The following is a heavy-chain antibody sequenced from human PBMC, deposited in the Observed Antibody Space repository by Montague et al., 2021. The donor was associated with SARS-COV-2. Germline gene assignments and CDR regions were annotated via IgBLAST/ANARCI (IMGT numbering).Heavy chain of an antibody. CDR2: IDSDGSST. J-gene: IGHJ4*02. Sequence: SLRLSCAASGFTFGSYWMHWVRQAPGKGLVWVSRIDSDGSSTSYADSVKGRFTISRDNAKNTLYLQMNSLRAEDTAVYYCARDIVAPYYFDYWGQGTLVTVSS. CDR1: GFTFGSYW. V-gene: IGHV3-74*01. D-gene: IGHD5-12*01. CDR3: ARDIVAPYYFDY.